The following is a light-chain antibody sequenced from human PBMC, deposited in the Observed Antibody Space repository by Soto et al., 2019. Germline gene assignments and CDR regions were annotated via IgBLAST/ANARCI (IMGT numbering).Light chain of an antibody. CDR1: QSVSSN. J-gene: IGKJ2*01. Sequence: EIVMTQSPATLSVSPGERATLSCRASQSVSSNLAWYQKKPGQAPRLLLYGASTRATGIPARFSGSGSGTEFTLTISNLQSEDFAVYYCQQYNNWPYTFGQGTKLEIK. CDR2: GAS. CDR3: QQYNNWPYT. V-gene: IGKV3-15*01.